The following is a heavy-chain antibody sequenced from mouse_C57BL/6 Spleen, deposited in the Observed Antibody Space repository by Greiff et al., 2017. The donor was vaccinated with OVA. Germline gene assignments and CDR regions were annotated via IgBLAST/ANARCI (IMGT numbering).Heavy chain of an antibody. CDR3: TRSGGYYDFDC. V-gene: IGHV1-15*01. D-gene: IGHD2-3*01. Sequence: VQLQQSGAELVRPGASVTLSCKASGYTFTDYEMHWVKQTPVHGLEWIGAIDPETGGTAYNQKFKGKAILTADKSSSTAYMELRSLTSEDSAVYYCTRSGGYYDFDCWGQGTTLTVSS. CDR1: GYTFTDYE. J-gene: IGHJ2*01. CDR2: IDPETGGT.